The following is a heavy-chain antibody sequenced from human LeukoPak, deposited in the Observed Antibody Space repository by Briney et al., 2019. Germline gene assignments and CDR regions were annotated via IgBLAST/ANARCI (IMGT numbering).Heavy chain of an antibody. D-gene: IGHD3-10*01. V-gene: IGHV3-7*05. J-gene: IGHJ5*02. Sequence: GGSLRLSCAASGFPFSIYWMTWVRQAPGKGLEWVANIRRDGSEKYYVDSAQGRFNISRDNAKNSLYLQMNSLRAEDTAVYYCVRGSSGTVVRGVSWARFDPWGQGTLLSVSS. CDR2: IRRDGSEK. CDR3: VRGSSGTVVRGVSWARFDP. CDR1: GFPFSIYW.